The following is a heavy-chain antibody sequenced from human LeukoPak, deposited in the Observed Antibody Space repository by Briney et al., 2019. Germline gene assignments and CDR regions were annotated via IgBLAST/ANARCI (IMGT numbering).Heavy chain of an antibody. D-gene: IGHD6-19*01. V-gene: IGHV4-39*07. Sequence: TSETLSLTCTVSGGSISSSSYYWGWIRQPPGKGLEWIGSIYYSGSTYYNPSLKSRVTISVDTSKNQFSLKLSSVTAADTAVYYCARGIAVAGTIDYWGQGTLVTVSS. CDR1: GGSISSSSYY. J-gene: IGHJ4*02. CDR3: ARGIAVAGTIDY. CDR2: IYYSGST.